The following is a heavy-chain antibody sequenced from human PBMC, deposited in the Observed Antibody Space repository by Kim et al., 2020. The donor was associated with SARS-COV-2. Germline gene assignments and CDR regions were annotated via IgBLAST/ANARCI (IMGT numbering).Heavy chain of an antibody. CDR2: VSMTSTNI. D-gene: IGHD3-16*01. CDR3: VRDRMGGAFDM. V-gene: IGHV3-48*02. CDR1: GFTFSSDD. Sequence: GGSLRLSCATSGFTFSSDDMNWVLQSPGKGIEWLSCVSMTSTNIYYADSVEGRFTISRDNAKNSLFLQMNSLRDEDTALYYCVRDRMGGAFDMWGQGTMVTVSS. J-gene: IGHJ3*02.